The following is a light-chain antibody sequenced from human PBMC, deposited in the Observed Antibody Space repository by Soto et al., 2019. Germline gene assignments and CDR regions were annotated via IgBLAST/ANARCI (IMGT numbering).Light chain of an antibody. CDR3: AAWDDRLNGYV. J-gene: IGLJ1*01. V-gene: IGLV1-44*01. Sequence: QSVLTQPPSASGTPGQRVTISCFGSSSNIGSNTVNWYQQLPGAAPKLLIYINNQRPSGVPARFSGSKSGTSASLAISGLQPEDEADFYCAAWDDRLNGYVFGTGTKVTVL. CDR1: SSNIGSNT. CDR2: INN.